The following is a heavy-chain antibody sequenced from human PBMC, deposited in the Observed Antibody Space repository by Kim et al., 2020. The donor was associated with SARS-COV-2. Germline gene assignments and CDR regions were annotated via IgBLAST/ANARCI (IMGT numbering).Heavy chain of an antibody. Sequence: ASVKVSCKASGYTFISYYVQWVRQAPGQGLEWMGIINPSGGSTSYAQKFQGRVTMTRDTSTSTVYMELSSLRSEDTAVYYCSRSISLVRGVVITPEFDPWGQGTLVTVSS. CDR2: INPSGGST. CDR1: GYTFISYY. CDR3: SRSISLVRGVVITPEFDP. V-gene: IGHV1-46*01. J-gene: IGHJ5*02. D-gene: IGHD3-10*01.